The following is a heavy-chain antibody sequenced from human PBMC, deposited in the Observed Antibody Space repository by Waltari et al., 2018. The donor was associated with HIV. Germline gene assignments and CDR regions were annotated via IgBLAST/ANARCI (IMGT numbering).Heavy chain of an antibody. D-gene: IGHD1-26*01. CDR2: IRYDGSNK. CDR1: GFTFSSYG. V-gene: IGHV3-30*02. CDR3: AKEADGTGY. Sequence: QVQLVESGGGVVQPGGSLRLSCAASGFTFSSYGMHWVRQAPGKGLEWVAFIRYDGSNKYYADSVKGRFTISRDNSKNTLYLQMNSLRAEDTAVYYCAKEADGTGYWGQGTLVTVSS. J-gene: IGHJ4*02.